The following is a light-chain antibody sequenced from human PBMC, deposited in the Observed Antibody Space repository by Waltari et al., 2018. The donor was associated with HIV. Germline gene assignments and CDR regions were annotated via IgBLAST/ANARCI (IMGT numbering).Light chain of an antibody. Sequence: SYDLTQPPSVSVSPGQTARITCSGDALPKQYAFWYQQKPGQAPVLVIDKDSERPSGIPERFSGSSSGTTVTLTISGVQAEDEADYYCQSPDSGTYVVFGGGTKLTVL. CDR1: ALPKQY. V-gene: IGLV3-25*03. J-gene: IGLJ2*01. CDR3: QSPDSGTYVV. CDR2: KDS.